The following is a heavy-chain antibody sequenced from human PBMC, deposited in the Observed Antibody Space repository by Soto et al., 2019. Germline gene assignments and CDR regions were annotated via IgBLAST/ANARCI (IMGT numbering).Heavy chain of an antibody. D-gene: IGHD5-18*01. CDR2: IYNTGST. CDR1: GGSISRYY. J-gene: IGHJ2*01. Sequence: GTLALTCSVSGGSISRYYWSWIRQPAGKGLEWIGRIYNTGSTNYNPSLKSRVTMSVDTSKNQFSLRLKSVTAADTAVYYCARAGGYSDRALGHEWWYFDLWGRGSLVTVSS. V-gene: IGHV4-4*07. CDR3: ARAGGYSDRALGHEWWYFDL.